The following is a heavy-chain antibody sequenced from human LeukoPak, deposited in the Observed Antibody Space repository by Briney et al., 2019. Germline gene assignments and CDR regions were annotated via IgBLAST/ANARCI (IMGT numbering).Heavy chain of an antibody. CDR1: GYTFTSYG. V-gene: IGHV1-18*01. D-gene: IGHD2-15*01. CDR3: ARDRLVVVVASYYYYGMDV. J-gene: IGHJ6*02. CDR2: ISAYNGNT. Sequence: GASVKVSCKASGYTFTSYGISWVRQAPGQGLEWMGWISAYNGNTNYAQKLQGRVTMTTDTSTSTAYMELRSLRSDDTAVYYCARDRLVVVVASYYYYGMDVWGQGTTVTVSS.